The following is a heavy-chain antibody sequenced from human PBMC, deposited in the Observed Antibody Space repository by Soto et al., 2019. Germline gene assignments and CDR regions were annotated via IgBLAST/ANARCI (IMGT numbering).Heavy chain of an antibody. Sequence: ASETLSLTCAVYGGSFSGYYRSWIRQPPGKGLEWIGEINHSGSTNYNPSLKSRVTISVDTSKNQFSLKLSSVTAADTAVYYCARGSATAPFDYWGQGTLVTVSS. J-gene: IGHJ4*02. CDR3: ARGSATAPFDY. CDR1: GGSFSGYY. CDR2: INHSGST. V-gene: IGHV4-34*01.